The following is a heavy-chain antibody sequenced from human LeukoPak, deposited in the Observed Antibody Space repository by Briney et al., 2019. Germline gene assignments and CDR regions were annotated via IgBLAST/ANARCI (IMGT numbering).Heavy chain of an antibody. CDR1: GGSISSYY. J-gene: IGHJ3*02. CDR3: ATSSGSYRDAFDI. Sequence: NTSETLSLTCTVAGGSISSYYWSWIRQPPGKGLEWIGYIYYSGSTNYNPSLKSRVTISVDTSTNQFSLKLSSVTAADTAVYYCATSSGSYRDAFDIWGQGTMVTVSS. D-gene: IGHD3-10*01. CDR2: IYYSGST. V-gene: IGHV4-59*01.